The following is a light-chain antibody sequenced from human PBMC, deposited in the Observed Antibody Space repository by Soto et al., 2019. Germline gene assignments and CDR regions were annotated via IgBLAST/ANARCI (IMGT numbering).Light chain of an antibody. CDR3: SSYTTSSTRV. V-gene: IGLV2-11*01. Sequence: QSALTQPRSVSGSPGQSVTISCTGTSSDVGGYNYVSWYQQHPGKAPKLMIYDVSKRPSGVPDRFSGSKSGNTASLTIYGLQAEDEADYYCSSYTTSSTRVFGGGTKLTVL. CDR1: SSDVGGYNY. CDR2: DVS. J-gene: IGLJ3*02.